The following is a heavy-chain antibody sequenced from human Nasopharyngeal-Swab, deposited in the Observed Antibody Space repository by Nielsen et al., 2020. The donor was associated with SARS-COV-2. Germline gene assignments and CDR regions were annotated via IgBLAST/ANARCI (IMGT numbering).Heavy chain of an antibody. Sequence: GSLRLSCTVSGGSVSSDIYSWSWIRQPPGKGLEWIGYVVYSGRTNYNPSLKSRVTISVDTSKDQFSLKLNSVTAADTAVYYCAREGRITIFGVVITSNGMDVWGQGTTVTVSS. D-gene: IGHD3-3*01. CDR3: AREGRITIFGVVITSNGMDV. CDR1: GGSVSSDIYS. CDR2: VVYSGRT. J-gene: IGHJ6*02. V-gene: IGHV4-61*01.